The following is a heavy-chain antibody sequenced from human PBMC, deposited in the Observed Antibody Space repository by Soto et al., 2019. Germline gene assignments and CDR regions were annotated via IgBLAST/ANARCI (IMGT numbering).Heavy chain of an antibody. CDR3: ARVSGDYYFDY. CDR1: GGSISSYY. J-gene: IGHJ4*02. CDR2: IYYSGST. V-gene: IGHV4-59*01. Sequence: SETLSLTCTVSGGSISSYYWSWIRQPPGKGLEWIGYIYYSGSTNYNPSLKSRVTISVDTSKNQFSLKLSSVTAADTAVYYCARVSGDYYFDYWGQGTLVTVSS. D-gene: IGHD4-17*01.